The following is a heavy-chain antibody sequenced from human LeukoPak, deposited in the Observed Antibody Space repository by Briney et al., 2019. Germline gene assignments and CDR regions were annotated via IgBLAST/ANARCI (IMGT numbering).Heavy chain of an antibody. CDR2: INHSGST. D-gene: IGHD2-15*01. CDR3: ARVKVVVVAATPGFDY. J-gene: IGHJ4*02. CDR1: GGSFSGYY. V-gene: IGHV4-34*01. Sequence: SETLSLTCAVYGGSFSGYYWGWIRQPPGKGLEWIGEINHSGSTNYNPSLKSRVTISVDTSKNQFSLKLSSVTAADTAVYYCARVKVVVVAATPGFDYWGQGTLVTVSS.